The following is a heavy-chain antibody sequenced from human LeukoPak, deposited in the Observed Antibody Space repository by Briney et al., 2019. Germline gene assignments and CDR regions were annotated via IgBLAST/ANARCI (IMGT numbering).Heavy chain of an antibody. D-gene: IGHD5-18*01. CDR3: ARDRSLSGYSYGPEE. Sequence: GGSLRLSCAASGFIFRDYYMSWIRQAPGKGLEWISYISSSGSIIYYGDSVKGRFTISRDNAKNSLYLQMNSLRAEDTAMYYCARDRSLSGYSYGPEEWGQGTLVTVSS. CDR2: ISSSGSII. J-gene: IGHJ4*02. CDR1: GFIFRDYY. V-gene: IGHV3-11*01.